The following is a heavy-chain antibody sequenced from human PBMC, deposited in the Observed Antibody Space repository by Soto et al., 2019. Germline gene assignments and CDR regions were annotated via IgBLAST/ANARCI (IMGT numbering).Heavy chain of an antibody. D-gene: IGHD4-17*01. CDR3: ARVYGDYGGFFEY. CDR1: GGSFSAYY. Sequence: SSETLSLTCTVYGGSFSAYYWSWIRQPPGKGLEWIGEIDQSGSTNYNPSLKSRVTISVDRSKNQFSLKLSSVTAADTAVYYCARVYGDYGGFFEYWGQGTQVTVSS. J-gene: IGHJ4*02. V-gene: IGHV4-34*01. CDR2: IDQSGST.